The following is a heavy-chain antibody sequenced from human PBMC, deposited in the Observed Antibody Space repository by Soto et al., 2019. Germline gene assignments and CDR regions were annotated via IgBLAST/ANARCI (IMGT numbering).Heavy chain of an antibody. Sequence: QVQLVQSGAEVKKPGSSVKVSCKASGGTFSRYAISWVRQAPGQGLEWMGGIIPIFGTANYAQKFQGRVTITADESTSTAYIDLSSLRSEATAVYYCARGGYYGAGLREDYWGQGTLVIVSS. D-gene: IGHD3-10*01. CDR3: ARGGYYGAGLREDY. V-gene: IGHV1-69*01. CDR2: IIPIFGTA. J-gene: IGHJ4*02. CDR1: GGTFSRYA.